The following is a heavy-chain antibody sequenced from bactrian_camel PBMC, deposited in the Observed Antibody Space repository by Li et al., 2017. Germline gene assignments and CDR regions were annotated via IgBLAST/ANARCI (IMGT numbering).Heavy chain of an antibody. CDR1: GYTYSPYC. CDR2: TDNDGTA. J-gene: IGHJ4*01. Sequence: QLVESGGGSVQAGGSLSLACATSGYTYSPYCVAWLRQRPGKERERVGSTDNDGTATYRESVKGRFTVSKDRATDTVYLQMNSLKPEDTAMYSCKTVCDFDDVDYADYDHWDQGTQVTVS. V-gene: IGHV3S9*01. D-gene: IGHD4*01. CDR3: KTVCDFDDVDYADYDH.